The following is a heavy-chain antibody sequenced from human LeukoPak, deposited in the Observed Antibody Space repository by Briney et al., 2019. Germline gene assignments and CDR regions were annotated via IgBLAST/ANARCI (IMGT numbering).Heavy chain of an antibody. J-gene: IGHJ4*02. CDR1: GFTFSTYS. CDR2: ISTYGHTS. CDR3: AREREHDYGTDC. D-gene: IGHD4-17*01. V-gene: IGHV3-48*01. Sequence: GGSLRLSCAASGFTFSTYSMNWVRQAPGKGLEWVSYISTYGHTSYYADSVKGRFTISRDNAKNSLYLQMNSLRAEDTAVYYCAREREHDYGTDCWGQGTLVTVSS.